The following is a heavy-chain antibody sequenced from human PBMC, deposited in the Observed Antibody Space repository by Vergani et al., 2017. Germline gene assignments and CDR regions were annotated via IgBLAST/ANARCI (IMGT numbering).Heavy chain of an antibody. J-gene: IGHJ5*02. CDR3: ARARRLRFWEWFDWFDP. CDR2: IIPIFGTA. V-gene: IGHV1-69*01. CDR1: GGTFSSYA. D-gene: IGHD3-3*01. Sequence: QVQLVQSGAEVKKPGSSVKVSCKASGGTFSSYAISWVRQAPGQGLEWMGGIIPIFGTANYAQKFQGRVTITADESTSTAYMELSSLRSEDTAVYYCARARRLRFWEWFDWFDPWGQGTLVTVSS.